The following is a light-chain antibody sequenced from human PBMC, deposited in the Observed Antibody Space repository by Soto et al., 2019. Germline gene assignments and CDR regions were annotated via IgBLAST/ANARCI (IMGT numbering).Light chain of an antibody. CDR3: QQSYSTPRT. CDR1: QSVSIN. Sequence: EIVMTQSPATLSVSPGERATLSCRASQSVSINLAWYQQKPGQAPRLLIYGASTRATGIPARFSGSGSGTEFTLTISSLQPEDFATYYCQQSYSTPRTFGQGTKVDI. J-gene: IGKJ1*01. V-gene: IGKV3-15*01. CDR2: GAS.